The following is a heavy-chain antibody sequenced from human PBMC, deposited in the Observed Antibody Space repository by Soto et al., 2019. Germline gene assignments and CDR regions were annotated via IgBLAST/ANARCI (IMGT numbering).Heavy chain of an antibody. CDR1: GFTFDDYA. CDR3: AKDNTVTTGYYYYYYMDV. J-gene: IGHJ6*03. CDR2: ISWNSGSI. D-gene: IGHD4-4*01. Sequence: GGSLRLSCAASGFTFDDYAMHWVRQAPGKGLEWVSGISWNSGSIGYADSVKGRFTISRDNAKNSLYLQMNSLRAEDTALYYCAKDNTVTTGYYYYYYMDVWGKGTTVTVSS. V-gene: IGHV3-9*01.